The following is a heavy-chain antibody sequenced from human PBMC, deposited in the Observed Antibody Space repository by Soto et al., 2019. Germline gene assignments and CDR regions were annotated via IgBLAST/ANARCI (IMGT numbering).Heavy chain of an antibody. J-gene: IGHJ4*02. CDR1: GYTFTGYY. CDR3: ARGGSAVVTAIRSDY. D-gene: IGHD2-21*02. CDR2: INPNSGGT. V-gene: IGHV1-2*02. Sequence: GAAVKVSCKASGYTFTGYYMHWVRQAPGQGLEWMGWINPNSGGTNYAQKFQGRVTMTRDTPISTAYMELSRLRSDDTAVYYCARGGSAVVTAIRSDYWGQGTLVTVSS.